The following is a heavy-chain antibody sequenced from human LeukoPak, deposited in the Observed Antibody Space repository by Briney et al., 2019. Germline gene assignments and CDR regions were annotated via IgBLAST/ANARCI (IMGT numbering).Heavy chain of an antibody. CDR2: IYYSGST. CDR3: ARVTTAMDYFDY. CDR1: GGSISSSSYY. V-gene: IGHV4-39*07. J-gene: IGHJ4*02. Sequence: KPSETLSLTCTVSGGSISSSSYYWGWIRQPPGKGLEWIGSIYYSGSTYYNPSLKSRVTISVDRSKNQFSLKLSSVTAADTAVYYCARVTTAMDYFDYWGQGTLVTVSS. D-gene: IGHD5-18*01.